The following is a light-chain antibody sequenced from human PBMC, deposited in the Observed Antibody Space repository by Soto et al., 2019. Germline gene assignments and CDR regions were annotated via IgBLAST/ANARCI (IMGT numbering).Light chain of an antibody. CDR2: DAS. Sequence: EILLTQSPATLSLSPGERATLSCRASQSVSSYLAWYQQKPGQAPRLLIYDASNRATGIPARFSGSGSGTDVTLTISSLEPEDFEVYYCQQRSNWLLTFGQGTRLEIK. CDR3: QQRSNWLLT. V-gene: IGKV3-11*01. CDR1: QSVSSY. J-gene: IGKJ5*01.